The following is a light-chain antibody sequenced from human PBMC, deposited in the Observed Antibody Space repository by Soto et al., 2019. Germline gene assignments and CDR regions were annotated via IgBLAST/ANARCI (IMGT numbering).Light chain of an antibody. CDR2: EVS. Sequence: LAQPASVSGSPGQSITISCTGTSSDVGSYNLVSWYQHHPGKAPKLMIYEVSKRPSGVSNRFSGSKSGNTASLTISGLQAEDEADYYCCSYAGSSTLVFGTGTKVTV. V-gene: IGLV2-23*02. CDR1: SSDVGSYNL. CDR3: CSYAGSSTLV. J-gene: IGLJ1*01.